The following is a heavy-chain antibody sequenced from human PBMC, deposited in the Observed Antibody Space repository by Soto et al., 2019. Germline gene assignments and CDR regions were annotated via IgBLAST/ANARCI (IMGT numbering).Heavy chain of an antibody. Sequence: EVQLVESGGGLVQPGGSLRLSCAASGFTFSTYWMAWVRQAPGEGLEWVANIKQDGGDTYYVDSVKGRFTISRDNAKNSMYLHMNSLRAEDTAVYYCARARTLYDYIWGTSNRPLDHWGQGTLVTVSP. CDR2: IKQDGGDT. CDR1: GFTFSTYW. V-gene: IGHV3-7*01. D-gene: IGHD3-16*01. CDR3: ARARTLYDYIWGTSNRPLDH. J-gene: IGHJ4*02.